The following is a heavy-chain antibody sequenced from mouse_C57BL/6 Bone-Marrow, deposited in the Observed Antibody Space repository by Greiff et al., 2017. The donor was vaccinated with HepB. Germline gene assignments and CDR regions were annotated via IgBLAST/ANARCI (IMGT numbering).Heavy chain of an antibody. CDR2: ISSGSSTI. V-gene: IGHV5-17*01. Sequence: EVHLVESGGGLVKPGGSLKLSCAASGFTFSDYGMHWVRQAPEKGLEWVAYISSGSSTIYYADTVKGRFTISRDNAKDTPFLQMTSLRSEDTAMYYCARPGNGSSYYYAMDYWGQGTSVTVSS. D-gene: IGHD1-1*01. CDR1: GFTFSDYG. CDR3: ARPGNGSSYYYAMDY. J-gene: IGHJ4*01.